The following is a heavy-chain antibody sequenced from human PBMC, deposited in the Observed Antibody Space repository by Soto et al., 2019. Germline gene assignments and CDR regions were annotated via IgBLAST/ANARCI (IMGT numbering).Heavy chain of an antibody. CDR3: ARLVVVAPVANV. D-gene: IGHD2-21*01. V-gene: IGHV4-39*01. J-gene: IGHJ4*02. Sequence: SETLSLTCSVSGGSVSYNSYYWGWIRQPPGKGLEWVGGIFYTGTTYYNPSLKDRLSISVDTSKNSFSLNLPSVTAADTAVYFCARLVVVAPVANVWGQGALVTVSS. CDR2: IFYTGTT. CDR1: GGSVSYNSYY.